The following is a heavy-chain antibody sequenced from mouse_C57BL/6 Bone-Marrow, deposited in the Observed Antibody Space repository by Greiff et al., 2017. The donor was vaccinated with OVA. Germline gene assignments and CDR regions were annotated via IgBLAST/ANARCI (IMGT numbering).Heavy chain of an antibody. D-gene: IGHD2-2*01. CDR1: GYTFTSYW. CDR3: AREGYDYFDY. CDR2: IHPNSGST. V-gene: IGHV1-64*01. Sequence: VQLQQPGAELVKPGASVKLSCKASGYTFTSYWMHWVKQRPGQGLEWIGMIHPNSGSTNYNEKFKSKATLTVDTSSSTAYMQLSSLTSEDSAVYYCAREGYDYFDYWGQGTTLTVSS. J-gene: IGHJ2*01.